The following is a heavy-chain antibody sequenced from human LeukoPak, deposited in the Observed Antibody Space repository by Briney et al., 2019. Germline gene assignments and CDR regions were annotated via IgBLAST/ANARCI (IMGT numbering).Heavy chain of an antibody. Sequence: GGSLRLSCAASGFTFDDYAMHWVRQAPGKGLEWVSGISWNSGSIGYADSVKGRFTNSRDNAKNSLYLQMNSLRAEDTALYYCAKCDNYDILTGHFDYWGQGTLVTVSS. CDR1: GFTFDDYA. V-gene: IGHV3-9*01. J-gene: IGHJ4*02. CDR2: ISWNSGSI. D-gene: IGHD3-9*01. CDR3: AKCDNYDILTGHFDY.